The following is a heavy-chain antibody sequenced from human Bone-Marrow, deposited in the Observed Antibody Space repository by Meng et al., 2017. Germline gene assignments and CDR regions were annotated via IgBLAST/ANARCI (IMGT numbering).Heavy chain of an antibody. V-gene: IGHV3-30*04. J-gene: IGHJ4*03. Sequence: GGSLRLSCAASGFTFSSYAMHWVRQAPGKGLEWVAVISYDGSNKYYADSVKGRFTISRDNSKHTLYLQMNSLRAEDTAVYYCARDRETPGHYAIDYWGHGTQVTVSS. CDR2: ISYDGSNK. D-gene: IGHD4-17*01. CDR1: GFTFSSYA. CDR3: ARDRETPGHYAIDY.